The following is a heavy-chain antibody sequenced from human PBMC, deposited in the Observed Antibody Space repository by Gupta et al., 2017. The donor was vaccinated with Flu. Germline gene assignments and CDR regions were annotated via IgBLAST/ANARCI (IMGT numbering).Heavy chain of an antibody. CDR2: ISWNSGSI. Sequence: EVQLVESGGGLVQPGRSLRLSCAASGFTFDDYAMHWVRQAPGKGLEWVSGISWNSGSIGYADSVKGRFTISRDNAKNSLYLQMNSLRAEDTALYYCAKVRQRLLLGYFFDYWGQGTLVTGSS. J-gene: IGHJ4*02. V-gene: IGHV3-9*01. D-gene: IGHD2-15*01. CDR3: AKVRQRLLLGYFFDY. CDR1: GFTFDDYA.